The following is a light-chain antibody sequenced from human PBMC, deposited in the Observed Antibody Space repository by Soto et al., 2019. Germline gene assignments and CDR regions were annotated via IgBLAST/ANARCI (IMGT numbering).Light chain of an antibody. CDR2: EVI. Sequence: QSVLTQPPSASGSPGQSVTISCTGTSSDVGGYNYVSWYQQHPGKAPKLMIFEVIKRPSGVPDRFSGSKSGNTASLTVSGLQAEDEADYYCSSYAGSNLLFGGGTKLTVL. J-gene: IGLJ2*01. CDR3: SSYAGSNLL. V-gene: IGLV2-8*01. CDR1: SSDVGGYNY.